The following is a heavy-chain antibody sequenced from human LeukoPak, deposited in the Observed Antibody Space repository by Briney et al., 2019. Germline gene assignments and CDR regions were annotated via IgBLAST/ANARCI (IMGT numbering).Heavy chain of an antibody. CDR3: ARSEGSIWYQGPYYYYGMDV. CDR1: GYTFTGYY. CDR2: INPNSGGT. Sequence: ASVKVSCKASGYTFTGYYMHWVRQAPGQGLEWMGWINPNSGGTNYAQKFQGRVTMTRDTSISTAYMELSRLRSDDTAVYYCARSEGSIWYQGPYYYYGMDVWGQGTTVTVSS. D-gene: IGHD6-13*01. J-gene: IGHJ6*02. V-gene: IGHV1-2*02.